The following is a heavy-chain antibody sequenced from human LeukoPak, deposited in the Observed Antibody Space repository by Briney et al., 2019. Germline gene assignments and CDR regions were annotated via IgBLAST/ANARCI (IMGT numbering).Heavy chain of an antibody. J-gene: IGHJ4*02. CDR1: GFTFSSYW. CDR2: IKQDGSEK. CDR3: ARDPDSAVPIDY. V-gene: IGHV3-7*01. Sequence: PGGSLRLSCTASGFTFSSYWMSWVRQPPGKGLEWVAHIKQDGSEKYYVDSVKGRFTISRDNAKHSLYLQMNSLRAEDTAVYYCARDPDSAVPIDYWGQGTLVTVSS.